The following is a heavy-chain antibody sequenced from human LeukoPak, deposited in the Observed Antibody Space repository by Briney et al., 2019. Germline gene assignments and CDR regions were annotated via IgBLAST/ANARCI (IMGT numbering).Heavy chain of an antibody. D-gene: IGHD2-15*01. V-gene: IGHV3-21*04. CDR2: ISSSSSYI. J-gene: IGHJ4*02. Sequence: GGSLRLSCAASGFTFSSYSMNWVRQAPGKGLEWVSSISSSSSYIYYADSVKGRFTISRDNSKNTLYLQMNSLRAEDTAVYYCAKGPRCSGGSCYLFDYWGQGTLVTVSS. CDR3: AKGPRCSGGSCYLFDY. CDR1: GFTFSSYS.